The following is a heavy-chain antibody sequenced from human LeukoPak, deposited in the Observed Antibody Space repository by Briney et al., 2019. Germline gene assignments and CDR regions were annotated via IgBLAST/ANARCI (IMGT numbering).Heavy chain of an antibody. D-gene: IGHD6-19*01. Sequence: EASVKVSCKASGYTFIGYHMHWVRQAPGQGLEWMGWINPNSGGTNYAQKFQGRVTMSRDTSISTDDMELRRLTSDDTAVYYCASRSRAVAGKGYVFDIWGQGTMVTVSS. CDR1: GYTFIGYH. CDR2: INPNSGGT. V-gene: IGHV1-2*02. J-gene: IGHJ3*02. CDR3: ASRSRAVAGKGYVFDI.